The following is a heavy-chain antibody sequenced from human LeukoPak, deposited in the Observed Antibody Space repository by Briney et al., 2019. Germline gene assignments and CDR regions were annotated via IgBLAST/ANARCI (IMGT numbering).Heavy chain of an antibody. CDR2: INSDGSST. J-gene: IGHJ4*01. CDR1: GFTFSSYW. Sequence: GGSLRLSCAASGFTFSSYWMHWVRQAPGKGLVWVSRINSDGSSTSYADSVKGRLTISRDNAKNILYLQINNLRSEDTAVYYCARYSSSSGGASYYLDYWGHGTLVTVSS. CDR3: ARYSSSSGGASYYLDY. D-gene: IGHD6-6*01. V-gene: IGHV3-74*01.